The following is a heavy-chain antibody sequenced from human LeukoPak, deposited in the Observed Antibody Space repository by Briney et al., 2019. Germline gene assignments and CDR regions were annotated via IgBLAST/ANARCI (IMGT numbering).Heavy chain of an antibody. CDR2: IKQDGSER. D-gene: IGHD3-22*01. CDR3: ARDRWSYDPQGGFDC. Sequence: GGSLRLSCAASRFTLSTYWMSWVRQAPGKGLEWVANIKQDGSERYYVDSVKGRFTLSRDNAKNSLYLQMSSLRAEDTAVYYCARDRWSYDPQGGFDCWGQGTLVTVSS. J-gene: IGHJ4*02. CDR1: RFTLSTYW. V-gene: IGHV3-7*03.